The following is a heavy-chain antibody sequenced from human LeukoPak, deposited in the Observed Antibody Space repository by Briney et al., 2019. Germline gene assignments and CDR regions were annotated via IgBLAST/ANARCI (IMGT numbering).Heavy chain of an antibody. J-gene: IGHJ4*02. CDR3: ARGRRIAAASPDY. CDR2: INAGNGNT. V-gene: IGHV1-3*01. D-gene: IGHD6-13*01. CDR1: GYTFTSYA. Sequence: ASVKVSCKASGYTFTSYAMHWVRQAPGQRLEWMGWINAGNGNTKYSQKFQGRVTITRDTSASTAYMELSSLRSGDTAVYYCARGRRIAAASPDYWGQGTLVTVSS.